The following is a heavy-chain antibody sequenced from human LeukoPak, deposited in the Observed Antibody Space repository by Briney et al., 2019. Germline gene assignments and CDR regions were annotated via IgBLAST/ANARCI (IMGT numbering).Heavy chain of an antibody. D-gene: IGHD6-13*01. CDR1: GGTLSSYA. J-gene: IGHJ4*02. V-gene: IGHV1-69*01. CDR3: ASGPIAAAGPYDY. Sequence: ASVKVSCKASGGTLSSYAIRWVRQAPGQGLEWIGGIIHIFGTANYAQKFQGRGTITADESTSTAYMNLSSLRSEDTAVYYCASGPIAAAGPYDYWGQGTLVTVSS. CDR2: IIHIFGTA.